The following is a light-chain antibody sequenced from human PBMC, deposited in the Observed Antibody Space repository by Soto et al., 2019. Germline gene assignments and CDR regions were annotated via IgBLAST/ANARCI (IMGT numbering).Light chain of an antibody. J-gene: IGLJ2*01. Sequence: QSVLTQPPSVSGAPGQRVTISCTGSSSNIGALYDVHWYQQLPGTAPKLLISVNNNRPSGVPDRFSGSKSGTSASLAITGLQAEDEADYYCQSYDSSLSGYVVFGGWTQLTVL. CDR1: SSNIGALYD. CDR3: QSYDSSLSGYVV. CDR2: VNN. V-gene: IGLV1-40*01.